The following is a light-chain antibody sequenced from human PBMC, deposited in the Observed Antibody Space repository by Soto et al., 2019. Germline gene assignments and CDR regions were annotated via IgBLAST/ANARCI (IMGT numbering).Light chain of an antibody. V-gene: IGKV3-11*01. CDR1: QSISSY. Sequence: EIVLTQSPATLSLSPGERATLSCRASQSISSYLVWYQQKPGQAPRLLIYDAFNRATGIPARFSGSGSGTAFTLTISSLEPEDFAVYYCQQRGNWPLTFGPGTKVDFK. CDR2: DAF. CDR3: QQRGNWPLT. J-gene: IGKJ3*01.